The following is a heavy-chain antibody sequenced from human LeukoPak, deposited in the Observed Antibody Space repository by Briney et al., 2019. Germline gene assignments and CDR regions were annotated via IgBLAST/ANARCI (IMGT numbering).Heavy chain of an antibody. Sequence: SETLSLTCTVSGGSISSYYWSWIRQPPGKGLEWIGYIYYSGSTNYNPSLKSRVTISVDTSKNQFSLKLSSVTAADTAVYYCARHQYYGSGRSAFDIWGQGTMVTVSS. V-gene: IGHV4-59*08. J-gene: IGHJ3*02. D-gene: IGHD3-10*01. CDR3: ARHQYYGSGRSAFDI. CDR1: GGSISSYY. CDR2: IYYSGST.